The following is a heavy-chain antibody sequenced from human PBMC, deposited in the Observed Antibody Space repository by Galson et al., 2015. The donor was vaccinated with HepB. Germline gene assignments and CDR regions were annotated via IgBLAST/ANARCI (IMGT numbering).Heavy chain of an antibody. CDR1: GFTFSDYS. V-gene: IGHV3-21*01. Sequence: SLRLSCATSGFTFSDYSMNWVRQAPGKGLEWVSSISSISSYIYHADSVKVRFTISRDNAKSSLYLQMNSLRVEDTAVYYCTRGPIDPADYWGRGTLVTVSS. CDR2: ISSISSYI. J-gene: IGHJ4*02. CDR3: TRGPIDPADY.